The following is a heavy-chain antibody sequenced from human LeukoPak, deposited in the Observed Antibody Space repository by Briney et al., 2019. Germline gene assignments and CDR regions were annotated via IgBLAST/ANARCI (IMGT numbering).Heavy chain of an antibody. D-gene: IGHD5-12*01. CDR1: GYTFTGYY. CDR2: INPNSGGT. J-gene: IGHJ4*02. V-gene: IGHV1-2*02. Sequence: GASVKVSCKASGYTFTGYYMHWVRQAPGQGLEWMGWINPNSGGTNYAQKFQGRVTMTRDTSISTAYMELSSLRSEDTAVYYCARKSGYDQYFDYWGQGTLVTVSS. CDR3: ARKSGYDQYFDY.